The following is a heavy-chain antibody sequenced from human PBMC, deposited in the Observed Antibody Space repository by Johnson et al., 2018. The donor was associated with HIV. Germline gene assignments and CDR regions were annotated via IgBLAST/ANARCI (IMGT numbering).Heavy chain of an antibody. CDR3: AREGLIVGATLGAFDI. CDR2: ISSTGGSK. J-gene: IGHJ3*02. Sequence: MLLVESGGGVVQPGRSLRLSCAASGFTFSSSAMHWVRQAPGKGLEYVSAISSTGGSKYYANSVKGRFTISRDNSKNTLYLQMGSLRAEDMAVYYCAREGLIVGATLGAFDIWGQGTMVTVSS. D-gene: IGHD1-26*01. CDR1: GFTFSSSA. V-gene: IGHV3-64*01.